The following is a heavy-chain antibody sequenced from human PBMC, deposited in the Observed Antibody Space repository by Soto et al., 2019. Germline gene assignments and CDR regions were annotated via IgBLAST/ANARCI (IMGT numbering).Heavy chain of an antibody. CDR1: GFTFSTYA. CDR3: AKDGLRGIAAAVDH. CDR2: ISGSDGST. Sequence: GGSLRLSCAASGFTFSTYAMSWVRQAPGKGLEWVSTISGSDGSTYYADSVKGRFTISRDNPKNTLYLQMNCLSPEDTAVYYCAKDGLRGIAAAVDHWGQGTLVTVSS. D-gene: IGHD6-13*01. J-gene: IGHJ4*02. V-gene: IGHV3-23*01.